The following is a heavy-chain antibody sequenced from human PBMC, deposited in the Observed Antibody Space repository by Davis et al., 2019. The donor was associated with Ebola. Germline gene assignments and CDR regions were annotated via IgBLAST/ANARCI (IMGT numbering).Heavy chain of an antibody. CDR3: ARDVNSYYYGSGSPKYDY. J-gene: IGHJ4*02. D-gene: IGHD3-10*01. CDR1: GFTFSSYA. CDR2: ISYDGSNK. Sequence: GESLKISCAASGFTFSSYAMHWVRQAPGKGLEWVAVISYDGSNKYYADSVKGRFTISRDNSKNTLYLQMNSLRAEDTAVYYCARDVNSYYYGSGSPKYDYWGQGTLVTVSS. V-gene: IGHV3-30-3*01.